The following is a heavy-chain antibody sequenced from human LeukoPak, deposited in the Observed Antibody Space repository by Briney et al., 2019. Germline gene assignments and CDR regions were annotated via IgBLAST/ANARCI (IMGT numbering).Heavy chain of an antibody. J-gene: IGHJ6*02. D-gene: IGHD3-9*01. CDR1: GYTLTELS. CDR3: ATGPSYDILRDYYYYGMDV. CDR2: FDPEDGET. Sequence: ASVTVSCTVSGYTLTELSMHWVRQAPGKGLEWMGGFDPEDGETIYAQKFQGRVTMTEDTSTDTAYMELSSLRSEDTAVYYCATGPSYDILRDYYYYGMDVWGQGTTVTVSS. V-gene: IGHV1-24*01.